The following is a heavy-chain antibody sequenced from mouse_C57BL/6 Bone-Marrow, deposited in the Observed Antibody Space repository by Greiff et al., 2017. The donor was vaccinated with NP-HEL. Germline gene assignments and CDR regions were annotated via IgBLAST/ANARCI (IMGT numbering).Heavy chain of an antibody. Sequence: QVQLQQPGADLVKPGASVKLSCKASGYTFTSYWMHWVKQRPGRGLEWIGRIDPNSGGTKSNEKFKTKATLTVDNTSSTAYMQLSSLTSEDSAVYYCARYYYGSRGWYFDVWGTGTTVTVSS. D-gene: IGHD1-1*01. J-gene: IGHJ1*03. CDR3: ARYYYGSRGWYFDV. CDR2: IDPNSGGT. V-gene: IGHV1-72*01. CDR1: GYTFTSYW.